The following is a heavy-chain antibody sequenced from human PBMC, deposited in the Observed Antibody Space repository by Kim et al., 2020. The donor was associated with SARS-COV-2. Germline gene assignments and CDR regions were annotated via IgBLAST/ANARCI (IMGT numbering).Heavy chain of an antibody. V-gene: IGHV4-34*01. J-gene: IGHJ6*02. CDR3: ARGNYDILTGYPPYYYYYGMDV. CDR1: GGSFSGYY. CDR2: INHSGST. D-gene: IGHD3-9*01. Sequence: SETLSLTCAVYGGSFSGYYWSWIRQPPGKGLEWIGEINHSGSTNYNPSLKSRVTISVDTSKNQFSLKLSSVTAADTAVYYCARGNYDILTGYPPYYYYYGMDVWGQGTTVTVSS.